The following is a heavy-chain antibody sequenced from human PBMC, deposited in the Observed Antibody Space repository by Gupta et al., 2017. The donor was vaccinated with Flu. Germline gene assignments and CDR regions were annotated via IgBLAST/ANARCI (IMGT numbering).Heavy chain of an antibody. D-gene: IGHD2-15*01. J-gene: IGHJ4*02. CDR1: GDSLRISY. Sequence: QVNLQESGPTLVKPSETLSLICTVSGDSLRISYWSWVRQAAGQRLEWIGRFYTSGHTNYHPSLKGRVTMSVDTSKNQFSLNLSSVTAADTAMYYCTRDCSGGSCYRGGIDYWGQGTLVTVSS. V-gene: IGHV4-4*07. CDR3: TRDCSGGSCYRGGIDY. CDR2: FYTSGHT.